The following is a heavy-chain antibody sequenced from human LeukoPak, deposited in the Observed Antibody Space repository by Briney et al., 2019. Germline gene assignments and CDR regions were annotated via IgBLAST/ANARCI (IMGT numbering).Heavy chain of an antibody. J-gene: IGHJ4*02. D-gene: IGHD6-6*01. CDR3: ARDKGSSYLSSFDY. CDR2: ISYDGSNN. Sequence: GGSLRLSCAASGFTVGIYVMNWVSQAPGKGLEWVPVISYDGSNNYYAASVKGRFTISRDNSKNTVYLQMNSLRAEDTATYYCARDKGSSYLSSFDYWGQGALVTVSS. V-gene: IGHV3-30*04. CDR1: GFTVGIYV.